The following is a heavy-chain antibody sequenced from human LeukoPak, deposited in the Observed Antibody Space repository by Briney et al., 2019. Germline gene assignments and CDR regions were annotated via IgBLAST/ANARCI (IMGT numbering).Heavy chain of an antibody. CDR3: AREHPHFGELWNDY. CDR1: GFTFSSYG. V-gene: IGHV1-18*01. CDR2: ISSSSGNT. J-gene: IGHJ4*02. D-gene: IGHD3-10*01. Sequence: ASVKVSCKASGFTFSSYGISWVRQAPGQGLEWMGWISSSSGNTNYAQKFQDRVTMTTDKSTSTAYMELRSLRSDDTAVYYCAREHPHFGELWNDYWGQGTPATVSS.